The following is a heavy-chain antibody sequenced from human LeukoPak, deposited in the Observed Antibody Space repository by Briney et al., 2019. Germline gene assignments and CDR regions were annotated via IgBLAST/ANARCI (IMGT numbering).Heavy chain of an antibody. CDR3: AKGGKWDVTPFDY. Sequence: GGSLRLSCAASGLTFSTYAMSWVRQAPGKGLEWVSTISGGGGSTYYADSVKGRFTISRDNSKNTLYLQVNSLRAEDTAVYYCAKGGKWDVTPFDYWGQGTLVTVSS. V-gene: IGHV3-23*01. CDR1: GLTFSTYA. J-gene: IGHJ4*02. CDR2: ISGGGGST. D-gene: IGHD1-26*01.